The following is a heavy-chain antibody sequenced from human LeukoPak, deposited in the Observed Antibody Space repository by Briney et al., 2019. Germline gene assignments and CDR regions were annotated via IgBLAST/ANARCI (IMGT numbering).Heavy chain of an antibody. CDR3: AKDLPGGY. CDR2: IHYSGST. CDR1: GGSISSDY. Sequence: SETLSLTCTVSGGSISSDYWSWIRQPPGKGLEWIGYIHYSGSTNYNPSLKSRVTISVDTSKNQFSLKLSSVTAADTAVYYCAKDLPGGYWGQGTLVTVSS. D-gene: IGHD3-16*01. J-gene: IGHJ4*02. V-gene: IGHV4-59*01.